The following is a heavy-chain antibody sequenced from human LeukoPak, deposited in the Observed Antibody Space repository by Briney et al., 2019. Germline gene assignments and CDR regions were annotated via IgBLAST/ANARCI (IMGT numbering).Heavy chain of an antibody. D-gene: IGHD2-2*01. CDR2: NYYSGST. J-gene: IGHJ4*02. CDR3: AKAGGGYCSSTSCYVS. CDR1: VGFISRYY. V-gene: IGHV4-59*01. Sequence: SETLALIRTVWVGFISRYYWSCMRQPRAKGLVWVGYNYYSGSTNYNPSLKSRIMISVDTSKKQFTVKLSAVTAADAAVYYCAKAGGGYCSSTSCYVSWGQGTLVTVS.